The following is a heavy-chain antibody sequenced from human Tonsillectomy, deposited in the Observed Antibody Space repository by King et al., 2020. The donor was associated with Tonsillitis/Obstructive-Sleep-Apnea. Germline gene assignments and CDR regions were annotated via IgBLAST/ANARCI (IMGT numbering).Heavy chain of an antibody. CDR2: INSDGTST. Sequence: VQLVESGGGVVQPGGSLRLSCVASRFSFSSYWMHWVRQAPGKGLVWVARINSDGTSTTYADSVKGRFNVSRDNDKNTLYLQMNSLGAEDTAVYFCARGDGSGGNGVCIPRGFDYWGQGTLVAVSS. CDR3: ARGDGSGGNGVCIPRGFDY. J-gene: IGHJ4*02. V-gene: IGHV3-74*03. CDR1: RFSFSSYW. D-gene: IGHD2-8*01.